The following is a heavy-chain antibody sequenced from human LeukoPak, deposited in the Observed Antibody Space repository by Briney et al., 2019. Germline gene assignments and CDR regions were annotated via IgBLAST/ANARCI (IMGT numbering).Heavy chain of an antibody. CDR1: GYTFTGYY. J-gene: IGHJ4*02. CDR3: AREGTINGLDY. CDR2: INPNSGGT. V-gene: IGHV1-2*04. D-gene: IGHD1-14*01. Sequence: ASVKVSFTASGYTFTGYYMHWVRQAPGQGLEWMGWINPNSGGTNYAQKFQGWVTMTRGTSISTAYMELSRLRSDDTAVYYCAREGTINGLDYWGQGTLVTVSS.